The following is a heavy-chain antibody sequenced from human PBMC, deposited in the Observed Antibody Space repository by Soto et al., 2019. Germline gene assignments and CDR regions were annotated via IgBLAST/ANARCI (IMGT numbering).Heavy chain of an antibody. CDR3: ARSGRSIEYGDYDFDY. V-gene: IGHV4-39*01. D-gene: IGHD4-17*01. CDR1: GGSISSSSYY. J-gene: IGHJ4*02. CDR2: IYYSGST. Sequence: SETLSLTCTVSGGSISSSSYYWGWIRQPPGKGLEWIGSIYYSGSTYYNPSLKSRVTISVDTSKNQFSLKLSSVTAADTAVYYCARSGRSIEYGDYDFDYWGQGTLVTVSS.